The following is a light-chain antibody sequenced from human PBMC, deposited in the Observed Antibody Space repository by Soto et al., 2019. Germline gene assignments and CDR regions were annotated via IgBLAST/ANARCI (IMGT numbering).Light chain of an antibody. J-gene: IGLJ1*01. CDR2: EVS. CDR1: SSDVGGYNY. CDR3: SSYSGTNYHYV. Sequence: QSVLTQPPSASGSFGQSVTISCTGTSSDVGGYNYVSWYQQHPGKAPKLMTYEVSERPSGVPDRFSGSKSGNTASLTVSGLQADDEADYYCSSYSGTNYHYVFGTGTKLTVL. V-gene: IGLV2-8*01.